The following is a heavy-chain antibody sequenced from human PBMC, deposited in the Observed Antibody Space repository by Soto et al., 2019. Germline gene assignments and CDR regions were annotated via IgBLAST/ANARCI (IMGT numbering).Heavy chain of an antibody. CDR1: GFTFSDSA. D-gene: IGHD3-3*01. V-gene: IGHV3-73*01. Sequence: GGSLRLSCAASGFTFSDSAMHWVRQASGKGLEWVGRIRSKALSYATAYAASVQGRFTISRDDSENTAYLQMNSLKTEDTAVYYCLRASWNYYYQYAMDVWGQGTTVTVSS. J-gene: IGHJ6*02. CDR3: LRASWNYYYQYAMDV. CDR2: IRSKALSYAT.